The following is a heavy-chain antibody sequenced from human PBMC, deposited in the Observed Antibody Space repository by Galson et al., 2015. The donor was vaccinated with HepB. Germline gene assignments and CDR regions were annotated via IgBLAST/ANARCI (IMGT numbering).Heavy chain of an antibody. CDR3: ARGSSVTWPPGGYNMDV. J-gene: IGHJ6*03. V-gene: IGHV3-21*01. CDR1: GFTFSSYS. CDR2: ISGTNTYI. Sequence: SLRLSCAASGFTFSSYSMTWVRQAPGKGLDWVPSISGTNTYIYYADSLKGRFTISRDNAKNSLYLQMNSLRTEDTAVYYCARGSSVTWPPGGYNMDVWGKGTTVTVSS. D-gene: IGHD2-15*01.